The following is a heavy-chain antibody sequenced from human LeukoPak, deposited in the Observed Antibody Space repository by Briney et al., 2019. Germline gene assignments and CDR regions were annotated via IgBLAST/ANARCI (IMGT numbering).Heavy chain of an antibody. CDR1: GFTFSSYG. CDR3: AKDIYYYGSGSSAVSDY. CDR2: IRYDGSNK. J-gene: IGHJ4*02. Sequence: PGGSLRLSCAASGFTFSSYGMHWVRQAPGKGLEWVAFIRYDGSNKYYADSVKGRFTISRDNSKNTLYLQMNSLRAEDTAVYYCAKDIYYYGSGSSAVSDYWGQGTLVTVSS. V-gene: IGHV3-30*02. D-gene: IGHD3-10*01.